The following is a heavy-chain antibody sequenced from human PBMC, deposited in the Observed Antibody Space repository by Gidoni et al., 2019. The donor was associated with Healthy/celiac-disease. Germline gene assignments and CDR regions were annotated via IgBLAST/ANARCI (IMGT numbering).Heavy chain of an antibody. CDR3: ARDNGGWYVSGAFDI. D-gene: IGHD6-19*01. Sequence: EGQLVESGGGRVKPGGALRPSGAASGFTFRSYSMTWVRKAPGKWLEWVSSIRSSSSYLYYADSVKGRFTISRDNSKNSLYLQMNSLRAEDTAVYYCARDNGGWYVSGAFDIWGQGTMVTVSS. V-gene: IGHV3-21*01. J-gene: IGHJ3*02. CDR1: GFTFRSYS. CDR2: IRSSSSYL.